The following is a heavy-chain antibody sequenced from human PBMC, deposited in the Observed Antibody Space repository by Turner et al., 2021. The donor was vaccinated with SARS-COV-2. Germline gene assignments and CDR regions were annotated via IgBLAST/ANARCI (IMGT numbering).Heavy chain of an antibody. V-gene: IGHV3-30*03. CDR1: GFTFSGSG. CDR3: ARAGLATAGDY. Sequence: QVQLVESGGGVVQPGRSLRLSCAVSGFTFSGSGRHWVRQAPGKGLDWVAVISDDGSNKFYVDSAKGRFTISRDNSRNTLYLQMNNLRVEDTAVYFCARAGLATAGDYWGQGTLVTVSS. CDR2: ISDDGSNK. J-gene: IGHJ4*02. D-gene: IGHD6-13*01.